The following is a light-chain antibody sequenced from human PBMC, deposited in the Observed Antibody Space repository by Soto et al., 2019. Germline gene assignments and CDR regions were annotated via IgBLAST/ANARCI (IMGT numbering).Light chain of an antibody. Sequence: QSVLTQPPSVAGSPGQSVRIACTWGSANIGAGYDVHWYQQLPGTAPKLLIYGNSNRPSGVPDRFSGSKSGTSASLAITGLQAEDEADYYCQSYDSSLSGYVFGTGTKVTVL. CDR1: SANIGAGYD. CDR3: QSYDSSLSGYV. V-gene: IGLV1-40*01. CDR2: GNS. J-gene: IGLJ1*01.